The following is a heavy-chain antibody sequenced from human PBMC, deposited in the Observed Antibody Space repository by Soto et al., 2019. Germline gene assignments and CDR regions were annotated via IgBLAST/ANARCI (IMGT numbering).Heavy chain of an antibody. D-gene: IGHD5-12*01. Sequence: QVQLVQSGAEVKKPGSSVKVSCKASGGTFSSYAISWVRQAPGQGLEWMGGIIPIFGTANYAQKFQGRVTITADESTSTAYRELSSLRSEDTAVYYCARARNGYDWYYYYYGMDVWGQGTTVTVSS. CDR3: ARARNGYDWYYYYYGMDV. CDR1: GGTFSSYA. J-gene: IGHJ6*02. V-gene: IGHV1-69*01. CDR2: IIPIFGTA.